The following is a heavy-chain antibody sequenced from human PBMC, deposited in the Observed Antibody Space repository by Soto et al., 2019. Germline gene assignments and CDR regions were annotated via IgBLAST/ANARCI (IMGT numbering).Heavy chain of an antibody. D-gene: IGHD6-13*01. J-gene: IGHJ4*02. Sequence: SGGSLRLSCAASGFTFSSFWMSWVRQAPGKGLEWVAHIKPDGSETYYLDSVEGRFTISRDNPKNSLYLQMNSLRAEDTAVYYCATIAWYAFDYWGQGTLVTVSS. V-gene: IGHV3-7*01. CDR2: IKPDGSET. CDR1: GFTFSSFW. CDR3: ATIAWYAFDY.